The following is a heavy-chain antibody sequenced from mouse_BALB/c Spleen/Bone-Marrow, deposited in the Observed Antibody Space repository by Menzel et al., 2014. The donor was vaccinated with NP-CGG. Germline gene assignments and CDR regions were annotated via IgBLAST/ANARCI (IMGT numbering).Heavy chain of an antibody. Sequence: VQLQQSGAELVKPGASVKLSCTASGFNIKDTYMHWVKQRPEQGLEWIGRIDPANGNTKYDPKFQGMATITADTSSNTAYLQLSSLTSEDTAVYYGSSYAMDYWGQGTSVTVSP. J-gene: IGHJ4*01. V-gene: IGHV14-3*02. CDR2: IDPANGNT. CDR1: GFNIKDTY. CDR3: SSYAMDY.